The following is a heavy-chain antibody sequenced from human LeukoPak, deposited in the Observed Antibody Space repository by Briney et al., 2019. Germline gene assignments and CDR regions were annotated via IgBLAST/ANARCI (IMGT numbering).Heavy chain of an antibody. D-gene: IGHD3-22*01. V-gene: IGHV4-61*05. Sequence: SETLSLTCTVSGGSISSSSYYWGWIRQPPGKGLEWIGFIYFTGSTIYNPSLKSRVTISVDTSKNQFSLRLTSVTAADTAVYYCARDYSDSSGYSPFQHWGQGTLVTVSS. J-gene: IGHJ1*01. CDR2: IYFTGST. CDR1: GGSISSSSYY. CDR3: ARDYSDSSGYSPFQH.